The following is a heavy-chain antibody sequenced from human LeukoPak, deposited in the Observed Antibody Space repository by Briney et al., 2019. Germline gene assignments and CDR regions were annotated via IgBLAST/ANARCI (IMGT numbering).Heavy chain of an antibody. V-gene: IGHV4-34*01. CDR3: LGIAAAGPIDDY. CDR1: GGSFSVYY. D-gene: IGHD6-13*01. J-gene: IGHJ4*02. CDR2: INHSGST. Sequence: PSETLSLTCAVYGGSFSVYYWSWIRQPPGKGLEWIGEINHSGSTNYNPSLKSRATISVDTSKNQFSLKLSSVTAADTAVYYCLGIAAAGPIDDYWGQGTLVTVSS.